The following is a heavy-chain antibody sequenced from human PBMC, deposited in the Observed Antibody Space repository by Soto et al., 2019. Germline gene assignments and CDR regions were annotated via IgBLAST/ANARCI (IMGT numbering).Heavy chain of an antibody. V-gene: IGHV4-39*01. CDR3: ARQVKETMVRGNTVWFDP. CDR2: IYYSGST. J-gene: IGHJ5*02. D-gene: IGHD3-10*01. CDR1: GGSISSSSYY. Sequence: SETLSLTCTVSGGSISSSSYYWGWIRQPPGKGLEWIGSIYYSGSTYYNPSLKSRVTISVDTSKNQFSLKLSSVTAADTAVYYCARQVKETMVRGNTVWFDPWGQGTLVTVSS.